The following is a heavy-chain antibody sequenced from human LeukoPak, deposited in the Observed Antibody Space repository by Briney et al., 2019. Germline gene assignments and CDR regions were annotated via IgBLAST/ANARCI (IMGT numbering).Heavy chain of an antibody. CDR1: GFTFSSYS. V-gene: IGHV3-21*01. CDR3: ARTETFYYDSSGYLNY. CDR2: ISSSSSYI. Sequence: GGSLRLSCAASGFTFSSYSMNWVRQAPGKGLEWVSSISSSSSYIYYADSVKGRFTISRDNAKNSLYLQMNSLRAEDTAVYYCARTETFYYDSSGYLNYWGQGTLVTVSS. D-gene: IGHD3-22*01. J-gene: IGHJ4*02.